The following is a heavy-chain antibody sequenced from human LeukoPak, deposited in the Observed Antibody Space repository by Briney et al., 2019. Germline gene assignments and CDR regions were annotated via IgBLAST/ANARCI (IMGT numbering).Heavy chain of an antibody. CDR2: IYYSGST. CDR1: GGSISSYY. V-gene: IGHV4-59*12. CDR3: ARVRKPYYDSSGYYYFDY. D-gene: IGHD3-22*01. Sequence: ASETLSLTCTVSGGSISSYYWSWIRQPPGKGLEWIGSIYYSGSTYYNPSLKSRVTISVDTSKNQFSLKLSSVTAADTAVYYCARVRKPYYDSSGYYYFDYWGQGTLVTVSS. J-gene: IGHJ4*02.